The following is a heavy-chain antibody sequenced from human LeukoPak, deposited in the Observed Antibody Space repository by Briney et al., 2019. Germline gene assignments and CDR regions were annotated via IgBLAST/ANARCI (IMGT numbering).Heavy chain of an antibody. CDR2: IYSGGTT. J-gene: IGHJ6*03. CDR1: GFTVSSNF. V-gene: IGHV3-53*01. CDR3: ARDGYGNNYMDV. D-gene: IGHD1/OR15-1a*01. Sequence: SGSLRLSCAASGFTVSSNFMSWVRQAPGKGPEWVSVIYSGGTTYYADSVKGRFTISRDNSKNTLYLQMNSLRAEDTAVYYCARDGYGNNYMDVWGKGTTVTVSS.